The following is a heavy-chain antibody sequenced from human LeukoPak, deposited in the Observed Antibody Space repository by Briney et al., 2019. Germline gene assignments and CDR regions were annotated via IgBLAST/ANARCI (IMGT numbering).Heavy chain of an antibody. CDR2: IGTAGDT. D-gene: IGHD2-2*01. V-gene: IGHV3-13*01. CDR3: ARGMGCSSTSCPGLPDY. CDR1: GFTFSSYD. Sequence: GGSLRLSCAAPGFTFSSYDMHWVRQATGKGLEWVSAIGTAGDTYYPGSVKGRFTISRENAKNSLYLQMNSLRAGDTAVYYCARGMGCSSTSCPGLPDYWGQGTLVTVSS. J-gene: IGHJ4*02.